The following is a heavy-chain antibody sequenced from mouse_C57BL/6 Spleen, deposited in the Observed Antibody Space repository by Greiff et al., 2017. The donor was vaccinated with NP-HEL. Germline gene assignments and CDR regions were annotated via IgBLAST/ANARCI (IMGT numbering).Heavy chain of an antibody. V-gene: IGHV1-19*01. CDR1: GYTFTDYY. D-gene: IGHD1-1*01. CDR3: ARAGSSYSYYCDY. CDR2: INPYNGGT. J-gene: IGHJ2*01. Sequence: EVQLVESGPVLVKPGASVKMSCKASGYTFTDYYMNWVKQSHGKSLEWIGVINPYNGGTSYNQKFKGKATLTVDKSSSTAYMELNSLTSEDSAVYYCARAGSSYSYYCDYWGQGTTLTVSS.